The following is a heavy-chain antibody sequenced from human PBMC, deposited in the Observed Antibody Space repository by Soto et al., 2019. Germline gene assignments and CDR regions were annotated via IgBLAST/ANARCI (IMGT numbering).Heavy chain of an antibody. CDR3: ATDPLFNLVAATNNWFDP. V-gene: IGHV1-24*01. D-gene: IGHD5-12*01. J-gene: IGHJ5*02. Sequence: ASVKVSCKVSGYTLTELSMHWVRQAPGKGLEWMGGFDPEDGETIYAQKFQGRVTMTEDTSTDTAYMELSSLRSEDTAVYYCATDPLFNLVAATNNWFDPWGQGTLVTVSS. CDR2: FDPEDGET. CDR1: GYTLTELS.